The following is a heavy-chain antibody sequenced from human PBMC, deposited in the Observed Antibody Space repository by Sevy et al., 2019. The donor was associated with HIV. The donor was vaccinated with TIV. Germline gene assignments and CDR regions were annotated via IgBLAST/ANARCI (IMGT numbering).Heavy chain of an antibody. D-gene: IGHD4-17*01. Sequence: GGSLRLSCAASGFTFSSYAMHWVRQAPGKGLEWVAVISYDGSNKYYADSVKGRFTISRDNSKSTLYLQMNRLRAEDRAVYYCARDQHDYGGNLRTGWFDPWGQGTLVTVSS. CDR3: ARDQHDYGGNLRTGWFDP. J-gene: IGHJ5*02. CDR1: GFTFSSYA. V-gene: IGHV3-30-3*01. CDR2: ISYDGSNK.